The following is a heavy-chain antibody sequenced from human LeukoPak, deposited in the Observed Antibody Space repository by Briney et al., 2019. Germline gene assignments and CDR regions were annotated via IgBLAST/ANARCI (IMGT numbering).Heavy chain of an antibody. CDR3: TTGPSFGYEW. V-gene: IGHV3-74*01. Sequence: GGSLRLSCAASGMTFSNHWMHWVRQGQGRGLVWVSLIKTDGRTTIYADSVKGRFTISRDDGKSTLYLQMSSLRAEDTAIYYCTTGPSFGYEWWGQGTVVTVSS. CDR2: IKTDGRTT. D-gene: IGHD3-22*01. J-gene: IGHJ4*02. CDR1: GMTFSNHW.